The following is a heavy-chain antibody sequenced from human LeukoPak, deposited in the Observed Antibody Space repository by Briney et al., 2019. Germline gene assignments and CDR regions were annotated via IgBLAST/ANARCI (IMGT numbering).Heavy chain of an antibody. V-gene: IGHV4-39*07. D-gene: IGHD6-25*01. CDR3: AKVLTAAGLDL. J-gene: IGHJ5*02. CDR1: GGSMSDSIT. CDR2: IHDDGRT. Sequence: SETLSLTCSVFGGSMSDSITWGWLRQPPGKGLEWLANIHDDGRTAPNPSLRSRLTISQDRSKNQFSLKVSSVTAADTAFYYCAKVLTAAGLDLWGQGILVTVSS.